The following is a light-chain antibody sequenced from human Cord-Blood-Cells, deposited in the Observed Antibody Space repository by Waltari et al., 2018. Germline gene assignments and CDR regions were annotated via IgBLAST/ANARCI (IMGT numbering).Light chain of an antibody. CDR2: GAS. V-gene: IGKV3-15*01. CDR3: QQYNNWP. Sequence: EIVMTQSPATLSVSPGERATLSCRASQSVSSNLARYQQKPGQAPRLLIYGASTRATGIPARFSGSGSGTEFTLTISSLQSEDFAVYYCQQYNNWPFGGGTKVEIK. CDR1: QSVSSN. J-gene: IGKJ4*01.